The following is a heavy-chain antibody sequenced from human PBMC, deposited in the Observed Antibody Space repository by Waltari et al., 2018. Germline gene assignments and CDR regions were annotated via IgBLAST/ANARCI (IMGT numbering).Heavy chain of an antibody. CDR3: TREDYGGKDY. CDR1: GFTFCPYW. Sequence: EVQLAESGGGLVQPGESLRLSCAASGFTFCPYWMHWVRQGPGKGRVWVSRINTDGSTMNYADSVKGRLTISGDNAKNTLYLQMNSLRAEDTAVYYCTREDYGGKDYWGQGTLVTVSS. J-gene: IGHJ4*02. V-gene: IGHV3-74*01. CDR2: INTDGSTM. D-gene: IGHD4-17*01.